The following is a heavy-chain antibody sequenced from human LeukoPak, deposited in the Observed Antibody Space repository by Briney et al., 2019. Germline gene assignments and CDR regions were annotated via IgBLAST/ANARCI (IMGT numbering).Heavy chain of an antibody. V-gene: IGHV4-39*07. J-gene: IGHJ3*02. CDR3: ARVAPPEYSSSSDAFDI. D-gene: IGHD6-6*01. Sequence: PSETLSLTCTVSGGSISSSSYYWGWIRQPPGKGPEWIGSIYYRGSTYYNPSLKSRVTMSVDTSKNQFSLKLSSVTAADTAVYYCARVAPPEYSSSSDAFDIWGQGTMVTVSS. CDR1: GGSISSSSYY. CDR2: IYYRGST.